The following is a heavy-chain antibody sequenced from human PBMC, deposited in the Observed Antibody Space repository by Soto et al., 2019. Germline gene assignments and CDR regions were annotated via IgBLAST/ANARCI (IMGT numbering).Heavy chain of an antibody. Sequence: ESGGGVVQPGRSLRLSCAASGFTFSSYAMHWVRQAPGKGLEWVAVISYDGSNKYYADSVKGRFTISRDNSKNTLYLQMNSLRAEDTAVYYCARDHRDNWGFDYWGQGTLVTVSS. CDR3: ARDHRDNWGFDY. CDR1: GFTFSSYA. V-gene: IGHV3-30-3*01. CDR2: ISYDGSNK. J-gene: IGHJ4*02. D-gene: IGHD7-27*01.